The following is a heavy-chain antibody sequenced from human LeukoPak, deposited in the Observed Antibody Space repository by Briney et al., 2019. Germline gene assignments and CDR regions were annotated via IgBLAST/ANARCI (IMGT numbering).Heavy chain of an antibody. CDR2: INGDGSIT. J-gene: IGHJ4*02. CDR1: GFTFSTYW. Sequence: PGGSLRLSCAASGFTFSTYWMHWVRQAPGKGLVWVSRINGDGSITTYADSVKGRFTISRDNAKNTLYLQMNSLRAEDTAVYYCAKDFSPYGDYVDYWGQGTLVTVSS. D-gene: IGHD4-17*01. CDR3: AKDFSPYGDYVDY. V-gene: IGHV3-74*01.